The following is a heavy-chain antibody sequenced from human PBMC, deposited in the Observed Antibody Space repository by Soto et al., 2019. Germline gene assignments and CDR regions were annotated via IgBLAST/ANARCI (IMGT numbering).Heavy chain of an antibody. V-gene: IGHV1-18*01. CDR2: ISAHNGNT. CDR3: ARGRYGDY. D-gene: IGHD1-1*01. CDR1: GYAFTTYG. J-gene: IGHJ4*02. Sequence: QVHLVQSGAEVKKPGASVKVSCQGSGYAFTTYGITWVRQAPGQGLEWMGWISAHNGNTNYAQKHXAXVPXTKDTTTSTAYMELRSLRYDDTAVYYCARGRYGDYWGQGALVTVSS.